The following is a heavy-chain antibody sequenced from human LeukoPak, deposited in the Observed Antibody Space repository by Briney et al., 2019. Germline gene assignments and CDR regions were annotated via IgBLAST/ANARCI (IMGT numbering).Heavy chain of an antibody. J-gene: IGHJ3*02. CDR3: AKDIVVVPAARDAFDI. CDR2: TSGSGGST. Sequence: QPGGSLRLSCAASGFTVSSNYMSWVRQAPGKGLEWVSVTSGSGGSTYYADSVKGRFTISRDNSKNTLYLQMNGLRAEDTAVYYCAKDIVVVPAARDAFDIWGQGTMVTVSS. D-gene: IGHD2-2*01. CDR1: GFTVSSNY. V-gene: IGHV3-23*01.